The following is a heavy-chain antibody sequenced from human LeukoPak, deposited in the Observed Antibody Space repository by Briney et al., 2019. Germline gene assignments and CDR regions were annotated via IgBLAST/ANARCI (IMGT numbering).Heavy chain of an antibody. V-gene: IGHV3-74*01. CDR2: INSDGSTT. CDR3: ARIAAAGVYYYYYMDV. Sequence: RGSLRLSCAASGVTFSNYWMHWVRQAPGKGLVWVSRINSDGSTTTYADSVKGRFTISRANATNTLYLQMTSLRAEDTAVYYCARIAAAGVYYYYYMDVWGKGTTVTVSS. CDR1: GVTFSNYW. J-gene: IGHJ6*03. D-gene: IGHD6-13*01.